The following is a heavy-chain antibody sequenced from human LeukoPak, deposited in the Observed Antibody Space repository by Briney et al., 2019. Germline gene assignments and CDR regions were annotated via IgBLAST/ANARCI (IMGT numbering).Heavy chain of an antibody. V-gene: IGHV3-23*01. J-gene: IGHJ4*02. D-gene: IGHD5-12*01. CDR3: ARVISGYNINDWFRGYYFDF. CDR2: IGGTGGYT. Sequence: GGSLRLSCAASGFIFNTYALSWVRQAPGKGLEWVSSIGGTGGYTYYADPVKGRFTISRDNSKNTLYLEMSSLRAEDTAIYYCARVISGYNINDWFRGYYFDFWGQGALVTVSS. CDR1: GFIFNTYA.